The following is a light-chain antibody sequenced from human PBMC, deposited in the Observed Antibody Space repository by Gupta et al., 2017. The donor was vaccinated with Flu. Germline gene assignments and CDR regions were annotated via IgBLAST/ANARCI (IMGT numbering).Light chain of an antibody. V-gene: IGKV1-5*03. J-gene: IGKJ2*01. CDR2: KAS. CDR1: QSISSW. Sequence: DIQMTQSPSTLSASVGDRVTIACRASQSISSWLAWYQQKPGKAPKLLIYKASSLESGVPSRFSGSGSGTEFSLTISSLQPDDFATYYCQQYNSYPYTFGQGTKLEIK. CDR3: QQYNSYPYT.